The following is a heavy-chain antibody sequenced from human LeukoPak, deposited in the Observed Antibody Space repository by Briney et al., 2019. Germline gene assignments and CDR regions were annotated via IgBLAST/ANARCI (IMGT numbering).Heavy chain of an antibody. CDR2: ISGSGGST. V-gene: IGHV3-23*01. Sequence: GGSLRLSCAASGFTFSSYAMSWVRQAPGKGLEWVSAISGSGGSTYYADSVKGRFTISRDNSKNTLYLQMNGLRAEDTAVYYCAKVGDGYNLYNWFDPWGQGTLVTVSS. CDR3: AKVGDGYNLYNWFDP. D-gene: IGHD5-24*01. CDR1: GFTFSSYA. J-gene: IGHJ5*02.